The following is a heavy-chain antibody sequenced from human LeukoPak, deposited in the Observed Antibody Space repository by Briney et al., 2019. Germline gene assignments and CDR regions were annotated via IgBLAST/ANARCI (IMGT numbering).Heavy chain of an antibody. CDR1: GYTFTSYG. CDR2: ISAYNGNT. CDR3: ARVEWGYCSSTSCYGFGTGGFDP. Sequence: ASVKVSCKSSGYTFTSYGISWVRQAPGQGLEWMGWISAYNGNTNYAQKLQGRVTMTTDTSTSTAYMELRSLRSDDTAVYYCARVEWGYCSSTSCYGFGTGGFDPWGQGTLVTVSS. J-gene: IGHJ5*02. V-gene: IGHV1-18*01. D-gene: IGHD2-2*01.